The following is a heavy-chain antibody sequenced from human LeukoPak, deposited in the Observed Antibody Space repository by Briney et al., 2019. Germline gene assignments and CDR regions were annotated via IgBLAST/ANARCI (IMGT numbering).Heavy chain of an antibody. Sequence: GGSLRLSCAASGFTVSSNYMSWVRQAPGKGLERVSVIYSGGSTYYADSVKGRFTISRDNSKNTLYLHTTSLRAEDTAVYYCARVVRGVRLDCWGQGTLVTVSS. CDR1: GFTVSSNY. V-gene: IGHV3-66*01. J-gene: IGHJ4*02. CDR2: IYSGGST. D-gene: IGHD3-10*01. CDR3: ARVVRGVRLDC.